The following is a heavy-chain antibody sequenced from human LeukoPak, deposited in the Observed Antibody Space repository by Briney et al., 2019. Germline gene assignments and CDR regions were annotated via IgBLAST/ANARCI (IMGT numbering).Heavy chain of an antibody. Sequence: PVKVSCKASGGTFSSYAISWVRQAPGQGLEWMGGIIPIFGTANYAQKFQGRVTITTDESTSTAYMELSSLRSEDTAVYYCASTYCGGDCYPNFDYWGQGTLVTVSS. CDR1: GGTFSSYA. D-gene: IGHD2-21*02. CDR3: ASTYCGGDCYPNFDY. J-gene: IGHJ4*02. V-gene: IGHV1-69*05. CDR2: IIPIFGTA.